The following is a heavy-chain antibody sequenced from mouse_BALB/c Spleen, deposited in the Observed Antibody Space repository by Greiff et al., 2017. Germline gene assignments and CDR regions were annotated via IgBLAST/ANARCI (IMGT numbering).Heavy chain of an antibody. J-gene: IGHJ2*01. Sequence: QVQLKQSGAELVRPGTSVKVSCKASGYAFTNYLIEWVKQRPGQGLEWIGVINPGSGGTNYNEKFKGKATLTADKSSSTAYMQLSSLTSDDSAVYFCARRSQSPFDYWGQGTTLTVSS. CDR3: ARRSQSPFDY. CDR2: INPGSGGT. CDR1: GYAFTNYL. V-gene: IGHV1-54*01.